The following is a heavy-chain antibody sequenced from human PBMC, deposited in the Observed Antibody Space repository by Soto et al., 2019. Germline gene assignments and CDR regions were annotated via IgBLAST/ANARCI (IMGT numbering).Heavy chain of an antibody. V-gene: IGHV4-31*03. J-gene: IGHJ6*02. CDR2: IYYSGST. CDR3: ARDGWVAAAGTEYYYYYGMDV. Sequence: QVQLQESGPGLVKPSQTLSLTCTVSGGSISSGGYYWSWIRQHPGKGLEWIGYIYYSGSTYYNPSLKSRVTFSVDTSKNQFSLKLSSVTAADTAVYYCARDGWVAAAGTEYYYYYGMDVWGQGTTVTVSS. D-gene: IGHD6-13*01. CDR1: GGSISSGGYY.